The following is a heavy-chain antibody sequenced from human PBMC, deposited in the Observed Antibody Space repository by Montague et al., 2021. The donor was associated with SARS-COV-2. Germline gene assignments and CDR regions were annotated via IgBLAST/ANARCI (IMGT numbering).Heavy chain of an antibody. Sequence: PALVKPTQTLTLTCTFSGFSLTTSALGVSWIRQPPGKAPEWLARIDWDDDKHYNASLKTRLTTSKDTSKNHVVLTMTNMDPVDTGTYYCARSGQPAGNYALLGYYGLDVWGRGTPVIVSS. CDR2: IDWDDDK. CDR3: ARSGQPAGNYALLGYYGLDV. D-gene: IGHD1-26*01. V-gene: IGHV2-70*11. CDR1: GFSLTTSALG. J-gene: IGHJ6*02.